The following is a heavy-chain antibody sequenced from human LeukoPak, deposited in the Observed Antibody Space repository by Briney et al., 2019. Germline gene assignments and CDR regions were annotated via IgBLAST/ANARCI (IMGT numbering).Heavy chain of an antibody. CDR2: IDTAGGT. J-gene: IGHJ4*02. D-gene: IGHD2-21*02. CDR3: VKGIVVVTARAFDY. V-gene: IGHV3-13*01. Sequence: GGSLRLSCAASGFSLNNYDMHWVRQATGKDLEWVSAIDTAGGTYYPDSVKGRFTISRDNAKNSLYLQMSSLRPEDTAVYYCVKGIVVVTARAFDYWGQGTLVTVSS. CDR1: GFSLNNYD.